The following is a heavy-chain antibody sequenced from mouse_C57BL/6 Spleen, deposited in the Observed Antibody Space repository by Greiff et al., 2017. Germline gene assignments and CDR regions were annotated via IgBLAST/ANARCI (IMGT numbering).Heavy chain of an antibody. CDR2: INPNNGGT. Sequence: EVQLQQSGPVLVKPGASVKIPCKASGYTFTDYNMDWVKQSHGKSLEWIGDINPNNGGTIYNQKFKGKATVTVVKSSSTAYMELRSLTSEDTACFYCARDGSSYEAYYAMGYRGQGASVTVSS. CDR1: GYTFTDYN. V-gene: IGHV1-18*01. J-gene: IGHJ4*01. D-gene: IGHD1-1*01. CDR3: ARDGSSYEAYYAMGY.